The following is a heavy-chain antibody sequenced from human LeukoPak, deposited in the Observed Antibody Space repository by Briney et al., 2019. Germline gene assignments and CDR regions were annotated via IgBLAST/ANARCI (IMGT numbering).Heavy chain of an antibody. CDR2: TSSSDAGT. V-gene: IGHV3-23*01. Sequence: GGSLRLSCAASGFTFSSYSMNWVRQTPGKGLEWVAATSSSDAGTYHADSVRGRFTISRDNSKNTLYLQMNSLRAEDAAVYFCAKAPVTSCRGAYCYPFDSWGQGTLVTVSS. D-gene: IGHD2-21*01. CDR3: AKAPVTSCRGAYCYPFDS. CDR1: GFTFSSYS. J-gene: IGHJ4*02.